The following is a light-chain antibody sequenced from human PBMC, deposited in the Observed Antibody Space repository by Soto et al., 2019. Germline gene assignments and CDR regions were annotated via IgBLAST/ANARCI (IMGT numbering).Light chain of an antibody. V-gene: IGKV3-20*01. Sequence: EIVLTQSPGTLSLSPGERATLSCRASQSVSRSYLAWYQQKPGQAPRHLIYGASSRATGIPDRFSGSGSGTDFSLTISRLEPDDFAVYYCQQYGSSPWTFEQGTKVEIK. CDR2: GAS. CDR1: QSVSRSY. CDR3: QQYGSSPWT. J-gene: IGKJ1*01.